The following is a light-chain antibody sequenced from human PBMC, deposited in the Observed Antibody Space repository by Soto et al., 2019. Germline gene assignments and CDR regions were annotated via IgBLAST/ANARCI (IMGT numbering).Light chain of an antibody. V-gene: IGKV1-5*03. J-gene: IGKJ1*01. Sequence: DIPMTQSPSTLSASVGDRVTITCRASQSISSWLAWYQQKPGKAPKLPIYKASSLESGVPSRFSGSGSGTEFTLTISSLPPDDVATYYCQQYSGYSRTFGQGTKVEIK. CDR2: KAS. CDR3: QQYSGYSRT. CDR1: QSISSW.